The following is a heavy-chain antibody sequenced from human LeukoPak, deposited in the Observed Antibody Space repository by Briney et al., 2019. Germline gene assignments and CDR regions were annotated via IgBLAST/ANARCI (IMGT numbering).Heavy chain of an antibody. D-gene: IGHD2-2*01. CDR1: GFTFRSYA. J-gene: IGHJ1*01. CDR3: AKASRNCSRTSCYEYFQH. V-gene: IGHV3-23*01. CDR2: ISGSGGST. Sequence: GGSLRLSCAASGFTFRSYAMSWVRQAPGKGLEWVSVISGSGGSTYYADSVKGRVTISRDNSKNTLYLQMNSLRAEDTAVYYCAKASRNCSRTSCYEYFQHWGQGTLVTVSS.